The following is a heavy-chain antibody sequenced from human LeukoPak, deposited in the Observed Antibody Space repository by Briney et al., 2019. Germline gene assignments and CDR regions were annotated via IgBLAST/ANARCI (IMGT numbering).Heavy chain of an antibody. CDR2: ISQSSSHK. Sequence: GGSLRLSCAGTGLAFSSYSMNWVRQAPGKGLEWVSLISQSSSHKYYADSVKDRFTMSRDNAKNLLYLQMDSLRVEDTAVYYCAKDEQWLAGPWVYWGQGTLVTVSS. CDR1: GLAFSSYS. J-gene: IGHJ4*02. D-gene: IGHD6-19*01. V-gene: IGHV3-21*01. CDR3: AKDEQWLAGPWVY.